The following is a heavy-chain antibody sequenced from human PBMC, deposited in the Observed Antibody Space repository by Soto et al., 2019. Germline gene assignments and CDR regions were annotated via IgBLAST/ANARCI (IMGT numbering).Heavy chain of an antibody. Sequence: ETLSLTCAVSGYSISSSNWWGWIRQPPGKGLEWIGYIYYSGTTYYNPSLKSRVTMSVDTSKKQFSLKLTSVTAVDTAVYYCARREIQGPIDYWGQGTLVTVSS. CDR2: IYYSGTT. CDR3: ARREIQGPIDY. D-gene: IGHD1-26*01. CDR1: GYSISSSNW. J-gene: IGHJ4*02. V-gene: IGHV4-28*01.